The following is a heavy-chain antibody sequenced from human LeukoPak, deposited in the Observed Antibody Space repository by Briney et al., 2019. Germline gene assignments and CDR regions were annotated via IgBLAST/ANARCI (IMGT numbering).Heavy chain of an antibody. CDR1: GGSISSYY. D-gene: IGHD3-3*01. CDR2: IYYSGST. CDR3: ARGGPGEAIFGVVINYYYYYMDV. V-gene: IGHV4-59*01. Sequence: SETLSLTCTVSGGSISSYYWSWIRQPPGKGLEWIGYIYYSGSTNYNPSLKSRVTISVDTSKNQFSLKLSSVTAADTAVYYCARGGPGEAIFGVVINYYYYYMDVWGKGTTVTVSS. J-gene: IGHJ6*03.